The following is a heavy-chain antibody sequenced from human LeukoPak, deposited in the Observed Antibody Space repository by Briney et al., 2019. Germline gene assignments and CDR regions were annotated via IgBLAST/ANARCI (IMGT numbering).Heavy chain of an antibody. Sequence: PGGSLRLSCAASGFTFSSYWMSWIRQPPGKGLEWIGEINHSGSTNYNPSLKSRVTISVDTSKNQFSLKLSSVTAADTAVYYCARHLRLTYYYDSSGYVDAFDIWGQGTMVTVSS. CDR1: GFTFSSYW. CDR2: INHSGST. J-gene: IGHJ3*02. V-gene: IGHV4-34*01. D-gene: IGHD3-22*01. CDR3: ARHLRLTYYYDSSGYVDAFDI.